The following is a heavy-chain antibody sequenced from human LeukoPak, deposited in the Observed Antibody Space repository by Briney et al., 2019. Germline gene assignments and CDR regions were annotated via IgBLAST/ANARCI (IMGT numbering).Heavy chain of an antibody. V-gene: IGHV4-39*01. CDR2: IYYSGST. CDR1: GGSISSSSYY. D-gene: IGHD2-2*01. Sequence: PSETLSLTCTVSGGSISSSSYYWGWIRQPPGKGPEWIGSIYYSGSTYYNPSLKSRVTISVDTSKNQFSLKLSSVTAADTAVYYCARGRVGYCSSTSCWYYFDYWGQGTLVTVSS. CDR3: ARGRVGYCSSTSCWYYFDY. J-gene: IGHJ4*02.